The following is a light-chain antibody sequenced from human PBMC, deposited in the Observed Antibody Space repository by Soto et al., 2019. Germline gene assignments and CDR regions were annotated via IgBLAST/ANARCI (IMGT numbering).Light chain of an antibody. Sequence: QSALTQPPSASGSPGQSVTISCTGTSSDVGGYNYVSWYQQYPGKAPKIMIYEVSERPSGVPVRFSGSKSGNTASLTVSGLQAEDEADDYCSSYAGTNNLVFGGGTKLTVL. CDR1: SSDVGGYNY. CDR3: SSYAGTNNLV. CDR2: EVS. J-gene: IGLJ3*02. V-gene: IGLV2-8*01.